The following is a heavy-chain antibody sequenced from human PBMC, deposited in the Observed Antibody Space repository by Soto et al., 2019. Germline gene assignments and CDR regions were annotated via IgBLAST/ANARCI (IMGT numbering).Heavy chain of an antibody. D-gene: IGHD3-3*02. J-gene: IGHJ5*02. V-gene: IGHV1-18*01. CDR1: GYTFTSYG. CDR3: ARVIFGVVIVSFDP. Sequence: GPVKVSCKASGYTFTSYGISWVRQAPGQGLEWMGWISAYNGNTNYAQKLQGRVTMTTDTSTSTAYMELRSLRSDDTAVYYCARVIFGVVIVSFDPWGQGTLVTVSS. CDR2: ISAYNGNT.